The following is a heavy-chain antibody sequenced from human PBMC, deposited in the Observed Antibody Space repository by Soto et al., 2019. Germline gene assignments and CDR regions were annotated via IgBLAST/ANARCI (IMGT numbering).Heavy chain of an antibody. V-gene: IGHV4-39*01. J-gene: IGHJ4*02. CDR2: IYYSGST. CDR1: GGCISSSSYY. CDR3: ARRANDYGDY. Sequence: SETLSLTCTVSGGCISSSSYYWGWIRQPPGKGLEWIGSIYYSGSTYYNPSLKSRVTISVDTSKNQFSLKLSSVTAADTAVYYCARRANDYGDYWGQGTLVTVSS.